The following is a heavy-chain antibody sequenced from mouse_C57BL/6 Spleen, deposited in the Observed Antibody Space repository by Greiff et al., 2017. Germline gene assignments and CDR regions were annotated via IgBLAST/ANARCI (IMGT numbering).Heavy chain of an antibody. CDR1: GYTFTSYW. CDR2: IDPSDSYT. V-gene: IGHV1-50*01. Sequence: QVQLQQPGAELVKPGASVKLSCKASGYTFTSYWMQWVKQRPGQGLEWIGEIDPSDSYTNYNQKFKGKATLTVDTSSSPAYMQLSSLTSEDSAVYYCARSGSTYAMDYWGQGTSVTVSS. CDR3: ARSGSTYAMDY. J-gene: IGHJ4*01. D-gene: IGHD1-1*01.